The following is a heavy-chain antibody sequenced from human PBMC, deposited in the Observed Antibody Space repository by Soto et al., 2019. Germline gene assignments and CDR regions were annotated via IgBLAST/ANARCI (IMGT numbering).Heavy chain of an antibody. CDR1: GGTFSTYA. J-gene: IGHJ6*02. Sequence: QVQLVQSGAEVKKPGSSVKVSCKAPGGTFSTYAISWVRQDPGQGLEWMGGVIPIFGTPKYAQKFQGRVTITADESTSTGYMELRSLRSEDTAVYYCARSQGGSSSLDIYYYYYYGMDVWGQGTTVTVSS. CDR3: ARSQGGSSSLDIYYYYYYGMDV. D-gene: IGHD2-15*01. CDR2: VIPIFGTP. V-gene: IGHV1-69*01.